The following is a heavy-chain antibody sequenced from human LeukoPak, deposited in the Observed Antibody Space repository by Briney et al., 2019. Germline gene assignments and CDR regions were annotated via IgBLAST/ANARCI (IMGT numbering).Heavy chain of an antibody. CDR3: ARDLMAGDQSLYYFDY. V-gene: IGHV3-64*01. J-gene: IGHJ4*02. D-gene: IGHD2-8*01. CDR2: ISSNGGST. Sequence: GGSLRLSCAASGFTFSSYAMHWVRQAPGKGLEYVSAISSNGGSTYYANSVKGRFTISRDNSKNTLYLQMGSLRAEDMAVYDCARDLMAGDQSLYYFDYWGQGTLVTVSS. CDR1: GFTFSSYA.